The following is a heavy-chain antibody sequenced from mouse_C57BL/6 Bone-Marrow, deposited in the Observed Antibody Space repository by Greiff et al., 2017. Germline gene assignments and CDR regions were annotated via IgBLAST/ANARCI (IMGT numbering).Heavy chain of an antibody. J-gene: IGHJ4*01. CDR3: ARDQGDMGY. Sequence: DVQLVESEGGLVQPGSSMKLSCTASGFTFSDYYIAWVRQVPEQGLEWVAYINYDGSSTYYLASLTINFIISTDNAQNILYLQLSHLKSEDTATYYCARDQGDMGYWGQGTSVTVSS. CDR2: INYDGSST. D-gene: IGHD3-2*02. CDR1: GFTFSDYY. V-gene: IGHV5-16*01.